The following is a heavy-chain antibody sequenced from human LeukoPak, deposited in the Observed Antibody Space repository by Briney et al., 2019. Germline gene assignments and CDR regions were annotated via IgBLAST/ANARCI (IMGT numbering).Heavy chain of an antibody. Sequence: GGSLRLSCAASGFTFSSYWMSWVRQAPGKGLEWVANIKQDGSEKYYVDSVKGRFTISRDNAKNSLYLQMNSLRAEDTAVYYCARALEGGAAMVTFDYWGQGTLVTVSS. CDR1: GFTFSSYW. V-gene: IGHV3-7*01. CDR2: IKQDGSEK. CDR3: ARALEGGAAMVTFDY. J-gene: IGHJ4*02. D-gene: IGHD5-18*01.